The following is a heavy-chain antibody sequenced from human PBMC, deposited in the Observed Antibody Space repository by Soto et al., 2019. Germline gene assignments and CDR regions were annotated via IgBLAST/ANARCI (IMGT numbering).Heavy chain of an antibody. CDR3: ARIVPAAMGSYYYYYMDV. Sequence: PGGSLRLSCAASGFTVSSNYMSWVRQAPGKGLEWVSVIYSGGSTYYADSVKGRFTISRHNSKNTFYLQMNSLRAEDTAVYYCARIVPAAMGSYYYYYMDVWGKGTTVTVSS. CDR2: IYSGGST. J-gene: IGHJ6*03. V-gene: IGHV3-53*04. D-gene: IGHD2-2*01. CDR1: GFTVSSNY.